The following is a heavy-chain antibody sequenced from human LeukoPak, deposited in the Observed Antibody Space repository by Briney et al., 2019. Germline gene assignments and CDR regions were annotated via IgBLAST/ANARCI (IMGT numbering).Heavy chain of an antibody. Sequence: PGGSLRLSCAASGFTFSSYEMNWVRQAPGKGLEWVSYISRSGITIYYADSVKGRLTSSRDNAKNSLYLQMNSLRAEDTAIYYRATAAVGAAAQGGWGQGTMVTVSS. CDR3: ATAAVGAAAQGG. CDR2: ISRSGITI. CDR1: GFTFSSYE. J-gene: IGHJ3*01. D-gene: IGHD6-13*01. V-gene: IGHV3-48*03.